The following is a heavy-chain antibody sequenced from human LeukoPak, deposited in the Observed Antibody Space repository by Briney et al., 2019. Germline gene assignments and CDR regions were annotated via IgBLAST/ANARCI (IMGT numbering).Heavy chain of an antibody. D-gene: IGHD2-15*01. V-gene: IGHV5-51*01. CDR3: ARGGIDCSGGSCYLVWFDP. Sequence: HGESLKISCKGSGYRFTSYWIGWVRQMPGKGLEWMGIIYPGDSDTRYSPSFQGQVTISADKSISTAYLQWSSLKASDTAMYYCARGGIDCSGGSCYLVWFDPWGQGTLVTVSS. CDR1: GYRFTSYW. J-gene: IGHJ5*02. CDR2: IYPGDSDT.